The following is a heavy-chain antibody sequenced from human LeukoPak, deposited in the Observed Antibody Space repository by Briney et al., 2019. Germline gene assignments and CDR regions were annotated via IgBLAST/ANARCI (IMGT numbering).Heavy chain of an antibody. Sequence: GGSLRLSCAASGFTFSSYIMNWVRQAPGKGLEWVSSISSSSSYIYYRDSVKGRFTISRDNAKNSLHLQMNNLRAEDTAVYYCARGEWELTYFDYWGQGTLVTVSS. V-gene: IGHV3-21*01. D-gene: IGHD1-26*01. CDR1: GFTFSSYI. CDR2: ISSSSSYI. J-gene: IGHJ4*02. CDR3: ARGEWELTYFDY.